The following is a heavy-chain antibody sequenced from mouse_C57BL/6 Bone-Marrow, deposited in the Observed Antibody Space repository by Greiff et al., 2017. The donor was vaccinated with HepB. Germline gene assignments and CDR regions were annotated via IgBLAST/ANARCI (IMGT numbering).Heavy chain of an antibody. CDR3: AGVVAPYYAMDY. V-gene: IGHV12-3*01. D-gene: IGHD1-1*01. CDR2: ITHSGET. CDR1: GFPITSGYY. J-gene: IGHJ4*01. Sequence: VQLQQSGPGLVKPSQSLFLTCSITGFPITSGYYWIWIRQSPGKPLEWMGYITHSGETFYNPSLQSPISITRETSKNQFFLQLNSVTTEDTAMYYCAGVVAPYYAMDYGGQGTSVTVSS.